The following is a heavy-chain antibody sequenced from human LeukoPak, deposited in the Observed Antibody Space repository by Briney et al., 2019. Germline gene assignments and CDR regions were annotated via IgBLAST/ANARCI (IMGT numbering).Heavy chain of an antibody. J-gene: IGHJ3*02. Sequence: GGSLRLSCAASGLTVSTNYMSWVRQGPGKGLEWVSDLHSGGNAYYADSVKGTFTISRDNSKNTLYLQMNNLKGEDTAVYYCARVINLSTFDIWGQGTMVTVSS. CDR1: GLTVSTNY. CDR2: LHSGGNA. D-gene: IGHD5/OR15-5a*01. V-gene: IGHV3-66*01. CDR3: ARVINLSTFDI.